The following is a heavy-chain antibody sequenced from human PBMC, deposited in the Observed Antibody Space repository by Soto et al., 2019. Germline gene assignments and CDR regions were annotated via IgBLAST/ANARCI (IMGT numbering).Heavy chain of an antibody. V-gene: IGHV1-2*04. D-gene: IGHD6-13*01. Sequence: ASVKVSCQASGYTFTGYYMHWVRQAPGQGLEWMGWINPNSGGTNYAQKFQGWVTRTRDTSISTAYMELSRLRSDDTAVYYCARAFQGYSASHFDYWGQGTLVTVSS. J-gene: IGHJ4*02. CDR2: INPNSGGT. CDR3: ARAFQGYSASHFDY. CDR1: GYTFTGYY.